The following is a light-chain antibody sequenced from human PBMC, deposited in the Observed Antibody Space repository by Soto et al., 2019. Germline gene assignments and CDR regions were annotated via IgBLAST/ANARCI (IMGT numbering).Light chain of an antibody. V-gene: IGKV4-1*01. CDR1: QSLLFSSNNKDY. CDR2: WAS. CDR3: QQYYSTPLT. Sequence: DIVMTQSPYSLAVSLGERDTINCKSNQSLLFSSNNKDYLAWYQQKTGQPPKLLIYWASSRQSGVPDRFSGSGSGTDFTLTISTLRSEDVAAYYCQQYYSTPLTFGGGTRWIS. J-gene: IGKJ4*01.